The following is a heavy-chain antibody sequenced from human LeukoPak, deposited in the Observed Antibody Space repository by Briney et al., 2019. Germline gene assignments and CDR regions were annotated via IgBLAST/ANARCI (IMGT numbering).Heavy chain of an antibody. CDR2: IYGGGST. V-gene: IGHV3-53*01. Sequence: GGSLRLSCAATGLTVSSNLMSWVRQAPGKGLGWVSVIYGGGSTYYADSVKGRFTISRDTPKNTLYLQMNSLRVEDTAVYYCASWPGGWYGEDSWGQGTLVTVSS. J-gene: IGHJ4*02. CDR3: ASWPGGWYGEDS. D-gene: IGHD6-19*01. CDR1: GLTVSSNL.